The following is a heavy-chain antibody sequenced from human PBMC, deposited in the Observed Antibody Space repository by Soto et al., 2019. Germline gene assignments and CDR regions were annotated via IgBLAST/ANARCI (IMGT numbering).Heavy chain of an antibody. J-gene: IGHJ4*02. V-gene: IGHV2-5*02. CDR1: GFSLSTSGVG. CDR3: ALTEVVGATFSY. D-gene: IGHD1-26*01. Sequence: QITLKESGPTLVKPTQPLTLTCTFSGFSLSTSGVGVGWIRQSPGKALEWLAFIYWDDDKRYSPSLKSRLTITKDPSKNKVVLSMTNMDPVDTATYYCALTEVVGATFSYWGQGTLVTVSS. CDR2: IYWDDDK.